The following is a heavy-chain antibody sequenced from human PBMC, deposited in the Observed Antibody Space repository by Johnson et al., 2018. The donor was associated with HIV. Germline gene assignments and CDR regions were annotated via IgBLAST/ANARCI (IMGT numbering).Heavy chain of an antibody. CDR3: AKDMGRYSGSYGNYDAFDI. Sequence: VQLVESGGDVVQPGMSLRLSYAASGFTFSRENMHWVRQAPGKGMEWVSLISWDGGSTYYADSVKGRFTISRDNSKNSLYLQMNSLRTEDTALYYCAKDMGRYSGSYGNYDAFDIWGQGTMVTVSS. CDR2: ISWDGGST. D-gene: IGHD1-26*01. CDR1: GFTFSREN. J-gene: IGHJ3*02. V-gene: IGHV3-43*01.